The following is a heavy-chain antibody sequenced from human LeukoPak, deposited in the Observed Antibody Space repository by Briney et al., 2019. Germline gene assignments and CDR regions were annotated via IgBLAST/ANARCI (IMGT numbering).Heavy chain of an antibody. D-gene: IGHD3-22*01. J-gene: IGHJ5*02. CDR3: ARKTMIVVVNWFDP. CDR2: IYHSGST. CDR1: GGSISSSNW. V-gene: IGHV4-4*02. Sequence: SETLSLTCAVSGGSISSSNWWSWVRQPPGKGLEWIGEIYHSGSTNYNPSLKSRVTISVDKSKNQFSLKLSSVTAADTAVYYCARKTMIVVVNWFDPWGQGTLVTVSS.